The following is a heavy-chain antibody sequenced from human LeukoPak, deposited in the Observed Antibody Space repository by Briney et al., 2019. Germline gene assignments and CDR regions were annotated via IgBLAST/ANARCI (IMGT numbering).Heavy chain of an antibody. CDR3: ARDDASTARASGMDV. J-gene: IGHJ6*04. V-gene: IGHV3-21*01. CDR2: ISRDSAFV. Sequence: AGGSLRLSCAASGFTFSAYDMNWVRQAPGKGLEWVSYISRDSAFVYYADSVKGRLTISRDNAKNSLYLQMESLRGEDTAVYYCARDDASTARASGMDVWSIGTTVTVSS. CDR1: GFTFSAYD. D-gene: IGHD6-6*01.